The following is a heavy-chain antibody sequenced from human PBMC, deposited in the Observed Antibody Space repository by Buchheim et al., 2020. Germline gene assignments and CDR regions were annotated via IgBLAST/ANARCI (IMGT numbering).Heavy chain of an antibody. CDR1: GFTFSSYG. CDR3: ARALSYPLDIVVVPAAILSYYYGMDV. D-gene: IGHD2-2*02. Sequence: QVQLVESGGGVVQPGRSLRLSCAASGFTFSSYGMHWVRQAPGKGLEWVAVIWYDGSNKYYADSVKGRFTISRDNSKNTLYLQMNRLRAEDTAVYYCARALSYPLDIVVVPAAILSYYYGMDVWGQGTT. CDR2: IWYDGSNK. J-gene: IGHJ6*02. V-gene: IGHV3-33*01.